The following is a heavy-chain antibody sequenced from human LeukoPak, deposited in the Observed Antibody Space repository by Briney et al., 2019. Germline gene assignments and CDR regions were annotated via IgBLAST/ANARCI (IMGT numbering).Heavy chain of an antibody. CDR2: INPNSGGT. CDR1: GYTFTGYY. J-gene: IGHJ6*03. V-gene: IGHV1-2*02. CDR3: ARVGDMYYYYYYMDV. Sequence: ASVKVSCKASGYTFTGYYMHWVRQAPGQGLEWMGWINPNSGGTNYAQKFQGRVTMTRDTSISTAYMELSSLRSDDTAVYYCARVGDMYYYYYYMDVWGKGTTVTVSS. D-gene: IGHD3-16*01.